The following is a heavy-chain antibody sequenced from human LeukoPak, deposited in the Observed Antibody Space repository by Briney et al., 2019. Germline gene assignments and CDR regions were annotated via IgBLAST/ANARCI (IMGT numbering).Heavy chain of an antibody. Sequence: GASVKVSCKASGYTFTGYYMHWVRQAPGQGLEWMGWINPNSGGTNYAQKFQGRVTMTRDTSISTAYMELSRLRSDDTAVYYCARDLITMVRGVIGDNWFDPWGQGTLVTVSS. D-gene: IGHD3-10*01. V-gene: IGHV1-2*02. CDR3: ARDLITMVRGVIGDNWFDP. CDR1: GYTFTGYY. CDR2: INPNSGGT. J-gene: IGHJ5*02.